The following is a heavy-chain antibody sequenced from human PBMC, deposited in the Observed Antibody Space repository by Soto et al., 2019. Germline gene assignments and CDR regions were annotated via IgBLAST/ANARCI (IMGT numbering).Heavy chain of an antibody. CDR3: ARDRGSYALDY. CDR2: IIPILGIA. V-gene: IGHV1-69*08. CDR1: GGTFSSYT. J-gene: IGHJ4*02. D-gene: IGHD1-26*01. Sequence: QVQLVQSGAEVKKPGSSVKVSCKASGGTFSSYTISWVRQAPGQGLEWMGRIIPILGIANYAQKLQGRVTMTTDTSTSTAYMELRSLRSDDTAVYYCARDRGSYALDYWGQGTLVTVSS.